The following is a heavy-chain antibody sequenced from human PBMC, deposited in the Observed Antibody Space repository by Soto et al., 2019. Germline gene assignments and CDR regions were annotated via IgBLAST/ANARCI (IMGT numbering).Heavy chain of an antibody. CDR2: INAGNGNT. V-gene: IGHV1-3*01. CDR3: ARGIAPYYFDY. Sequence: ASVNGACKASGYTFTRDAMHWVRQAPGQRLEWMGWINAGNGNTKYSQKFQGRVTITRDTSASTAYMELSSLRSEDTAVYYCARGIAPYYFDYWGQGTLVTVSS. CDR1: GYTFTRDA. J-gene: IGHJ4*02. D-gene: IGHD6-13*01.